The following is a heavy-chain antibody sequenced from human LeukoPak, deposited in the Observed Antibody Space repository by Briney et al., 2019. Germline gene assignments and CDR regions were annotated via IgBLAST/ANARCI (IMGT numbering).Heavy chain of an antibody. CDR3: ARVSNVVGGARFEY. Sequence: PGGSLRLSCAASGFTFSSYWMHWVRLAPGKGLMWVSRISGDGSVTTCADSVKGRFTISRDNAKNTLYLQMNRLTADDTAVYKCARVSNVVGGARFEYWGQGTPVTVSS. CDR1: GFTFSSYW. J-gene: IGHJ4*02. D-gene: IGHD1-26*01. CDR2: ISGDGSVT. V-gene: IGHV3-74*03.